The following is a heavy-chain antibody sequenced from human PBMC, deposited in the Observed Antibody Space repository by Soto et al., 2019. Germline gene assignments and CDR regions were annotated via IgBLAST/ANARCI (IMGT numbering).Heavy chain of an antibody. CDR3: ARGTYTNGSAIDL. CDR1: GGSISSGGYY. J-gene: IGHJ5*02. V-gene: IGHV4-31*03. D-gene: IGHD3-10*01. Sequence: QVQLQESGPGLVKPSQTLSLTCSVSGGSISSGGYYWSWVRQHPGKGLEWIGYIYSSGSTYHNPSTESRVSISIDTSKNHFSLKLPSVTASDTAVYFCARGTYTNGSAIDLWGQGTLVTVSS. CDR2: IYSSGST.